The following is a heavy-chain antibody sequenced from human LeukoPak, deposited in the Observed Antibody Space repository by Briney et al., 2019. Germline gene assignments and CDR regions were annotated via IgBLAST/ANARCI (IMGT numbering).Heavy chain of an antibody. CDR2: INGNSGGT. CDR1: GYIFTAYY. Sequence: ASVKVSCKASGYIFTAYYMHWVRQAPGQGPEWMGWINGNSGGTNYAQEFRGRVTMTRDTSITTAYMEVSGLRSDDTAVYFCARGEIDGPDFDQWGQGTLVTVSS. CDR3: ARGEIDGPDFDQ. J-gene: IGHJ4*02. V-gene: IGHV1-2*02. D-gene: IGHD5-24*01.